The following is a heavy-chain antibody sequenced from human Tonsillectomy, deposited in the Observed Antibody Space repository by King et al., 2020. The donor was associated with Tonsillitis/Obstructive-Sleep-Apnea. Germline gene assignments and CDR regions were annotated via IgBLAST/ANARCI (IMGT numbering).Heavy chain of an antibody. CDR1: GFTVSSNY. CDR3: TRAATGTTLIYWFDP. CDR2: IYSGGST. V-gene: IGHV3-66*01. J-gene: IGHJ5*02. Sequence: VQLVESGGGLVQPGGSLRLSCAASGFTVSSNYMSWVRQAPGKRLEWVSFIYSGGSTYYADSVKGRFIISRDNSKNTLYLQMNSLRAEDTAVYYCTRAATGTTLIYWFDPWGQGTLVTVSS. D-gene: IGHD1-7*01.